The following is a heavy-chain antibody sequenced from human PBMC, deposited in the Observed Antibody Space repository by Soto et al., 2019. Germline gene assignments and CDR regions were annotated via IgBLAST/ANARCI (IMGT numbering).Heavy chain of an antibody. V-gene: IGHV3-30*18. CDR2: ISYDGSNK. CDR1: GFTFSSYG. Sequence: QVQLVESGGGVVQPGRSLRLSCAASGFTFSSYGMHWVRQAPGKGLEWVAVISYDGSNKYYADSVKSRFTNSRDNSKNTLYLQMNSLRAEDTAVYYCAKDHGYGMDVWGQGTTVTVSS. CDR3: AKDHGYGMDV. J-gene: IGHJ6*02.